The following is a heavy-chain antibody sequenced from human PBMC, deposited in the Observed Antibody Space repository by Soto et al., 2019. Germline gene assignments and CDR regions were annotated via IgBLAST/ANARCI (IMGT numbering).Heavy chain of an antibody. J-gene: IGHJ4*02. V-gene: IGHV4-4*07. CDR2: IYTSGST. CDR3: ARDTAGAPFDY. Sequence: QVQLQESGPGLVKPSETLSLTCTVSGGSISSYYWSWIRQPAGKGLDWIGRIYTSGSTNYKPSLTSRVTMSADKSKNQFSLKLSSVTAADTAVYYCARDTAGAPFDYWGQGTLVTVSS. D-gene: IGHD2-8*02. CDR1: GGSISSYY.